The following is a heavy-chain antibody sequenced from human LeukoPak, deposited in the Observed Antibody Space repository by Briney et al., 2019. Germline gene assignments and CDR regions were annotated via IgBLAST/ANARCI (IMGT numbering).Heavy chain of an antibody. CDR2: MNPNSGNT. D-gene: IGHD3-3*01. CDR1: GGTFSSYA. V-gene: IGHV1-8*02. CDR3: ATTLRGDFWSGYQYYFDY. J-gene: IGHJ4*02. Sequence: ASVKVSCKASGGTFSSYAISWVRQAPGQGLEWMGWMNPNSGNTGYAQKFQGRVTMTRNTSISTAYMELSSLRSEDTAVYYCATTLRGDFWSGYQYYFDYWGQGTLVTVSS.